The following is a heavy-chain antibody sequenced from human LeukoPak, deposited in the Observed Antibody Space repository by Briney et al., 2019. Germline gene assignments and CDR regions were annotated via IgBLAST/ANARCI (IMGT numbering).Heavy chain of an antibody. J-gene: IGHJ4*02. V-gene: IGHV1-18*01. CDR2: ISAYNGNT. Sequence: GASVKVSCKASGYTFTSYGISWVRQAPGQGREWMGWISAYNGNTNYAQKLQGRVTMTTDTSTSTAYMELRSLRSDDTAVYYCARELGYGSGSHYSDYWGRGTLVTVSS. D-gene: IGHD3-10*01. CDR1: GYTFTSYG. CDR3: ARELGYGSGSHYSDY.